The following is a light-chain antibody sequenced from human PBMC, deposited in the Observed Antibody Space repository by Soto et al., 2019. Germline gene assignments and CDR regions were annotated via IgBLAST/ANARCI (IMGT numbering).Light chain of an antibody. CDR2: AAS. J-gene: IGKJ1*01. CDR3: QQSFSAPWT. CDR1: QSISSY. Sequence: DIHMTQSPSSLSASVLDIGTVSFLASQSISSYLNWYQQKPGKVPKLLIYAASSLQGGVPSRFSGSGSGTDFTLTISSLQPEDFATYYCQQSFSAPWTFGQGTKVDIK. V-gene: IGKV1-39*01.